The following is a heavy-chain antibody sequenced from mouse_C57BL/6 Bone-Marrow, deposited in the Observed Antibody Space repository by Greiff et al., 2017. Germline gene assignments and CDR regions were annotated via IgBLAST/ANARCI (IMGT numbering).Heavy chain of an antibody. V-gene: IGHV1-53*01. J-gene: IGHJ4*01. CDR3: AREFTFYAMDY. D-gene: IGHD1-1*01. CDR1: GYTFTSYW. Sequence: QVQLQQPGTELVKPGASVKLSCKASGYTFTSYWMHWVKQRPGQGLEWIGNINPSNGGTNYNEKFKSKATLTVDEPSSTAYMQLSSLTSEDSAVYYGAREFTFYAMDYWGQGTSVTVSS. CDR2: INPSNGGT.